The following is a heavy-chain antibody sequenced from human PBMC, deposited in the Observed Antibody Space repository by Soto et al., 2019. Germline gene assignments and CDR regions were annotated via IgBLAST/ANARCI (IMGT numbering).Heavy chain of an antibody. Sequence: SETLSLTCTVSGGSISSYYWSWIRQPPGKGLEWIGYIYYSGSTNYNPSLKSRVTISVDTSKNQFSLKLSSVTAADTAVYYCARHRNNDYIWGSYRYKGNFAFDIWGQGTMVPVSS. J-gene: IGHJ3*02. CDR2: IYYSGST. CDR1: GGSISSYY. CDR3: ARHRNNDYIWGSYRYKGNFAFDI. V-gene: IGHV4-59*08. D-gene: IGHD3-16*02.